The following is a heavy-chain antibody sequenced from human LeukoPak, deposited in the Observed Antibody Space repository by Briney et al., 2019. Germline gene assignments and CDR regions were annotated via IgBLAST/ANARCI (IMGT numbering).Heavy chain of an antibody. D-gene: IGHD4-11*01. CDR3: ARDYSNYIIDY. J-gene: IGHJ4*02. Sequence: SETLSLTCTISGGSISSYYWSWIRQPPGKGLEWIGYIYYSGSTNYNPSLKSRVTISVDTSKNQFSLTLSSVTAADTAVYYCARDYSNYIIDYWGQGTLVTVSS. CDR2: IYYSGST. V-gene: IGHV4-59*01. CDR1: GGSISSYY.